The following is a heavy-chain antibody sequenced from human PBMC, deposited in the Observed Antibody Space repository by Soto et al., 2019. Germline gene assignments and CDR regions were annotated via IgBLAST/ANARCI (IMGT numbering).Heavy chain of an antibody. V-gene: IGHV4-34*01. D-gene: IGHD3-3*01. J-gene: IGHJ6*03. CDR2: INHSGST. CDR3: ARGERGITIFGVANYYYYYMDV. Sequence: SETLSLTCAVYGGSFIAYYWIWIRQSPGKGLEWIGEINHSGSTNYNPSLKSRVTISVDTSKNQFSLKLSSVTAADTTVYYCARGERGITIFGVANYYYYYMDVWGKGTTVTVSS. CDR1: GGSFIAYY.